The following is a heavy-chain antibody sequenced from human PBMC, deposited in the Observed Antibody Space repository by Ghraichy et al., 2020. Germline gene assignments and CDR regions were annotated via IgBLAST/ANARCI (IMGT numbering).Heavy chain of an antibody. CDR2: ISAYNGDT. Sequence: ASVKVSCKASGYTFTSYGINWVRQAPGQGLEWMGWISAYNGDTNYAQKLQGRVTMTTDISTRTAYMELRSLRSDDTAVYYCARGAYCSSTSCYPAGTFDIWGQGTMVTVSS. V-gene: IGHV1-18*01. D-gene: IGHD2-2*01. CDR3: ARGAYCSSTSCYPAGTFDI. J-gene: IGHJ3*02. CDR1: GYTFTSYG.